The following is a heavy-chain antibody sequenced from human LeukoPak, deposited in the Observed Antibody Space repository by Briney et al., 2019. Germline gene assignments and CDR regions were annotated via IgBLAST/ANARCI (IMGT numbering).Heavy chain of an antibody. Sequence: GGSLRLSCAASGFTFSSFSMNWVRLAPGKGLEWVSSISSGLSSTYYADSVKGRFTISRDNSKNSLYLQMNSLSAEDTAVYYCARDEALDYRGQGTLVTVSS. J-gene: IGHJ4*02. CDR2: ISSGLSST. CDR1: GFTFSSFS. CDR3: ARDEALDY. V-gene: IGHV3-21*01.